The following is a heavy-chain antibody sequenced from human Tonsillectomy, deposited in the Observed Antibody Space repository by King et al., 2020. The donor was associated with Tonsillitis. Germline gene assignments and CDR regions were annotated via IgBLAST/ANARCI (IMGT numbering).Heavy chain of an antibody. CDR3: AHRLILGCTSTSCSSFDI. Sequence: TLKESGPTLVKPTQTLTLTCTFSGFSLSTSGVGVGWIRQPPGKALEWLALIYWNDDKRYSPSLKSRLTITKDTSKNQVVLTMTNMDPVDTATSYCAHRLILGCTSTSCSSFDIWGQGTMVTVSS. CDR2: IYWNDDK. V-gene: IGHV2-5*01. CDR1: GFSLSTSGVG. D-gene: IGHD2-2*01. J-gene: IGHJ3*02.